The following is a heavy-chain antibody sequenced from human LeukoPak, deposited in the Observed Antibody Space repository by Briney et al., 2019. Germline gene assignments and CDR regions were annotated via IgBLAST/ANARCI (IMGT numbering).Heavy chain of an antibody. V-gene: IGHV4-39*01. CDR2: IYYSGST. Sequence: PSETLSLTCTVSGGSISSSSYYWGWIRQPPGKGLEWIGSIYYSGSTYYNPSLKSRVTISVDTSKNQFSLKLSSVTAADTAVYYCARNSAYYYDSSGYYYFDYWGQGTLVTVSS. D-gene: IGHD3-22*01. CDR1: GGSISSSSYY. J-gene: IGHJ4*02. CDR3: ARNSAYYYDSSGYYYFDY.